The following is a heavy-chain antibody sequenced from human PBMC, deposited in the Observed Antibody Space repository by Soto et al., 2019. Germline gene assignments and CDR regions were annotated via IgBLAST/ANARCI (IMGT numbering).Heavy chain of an antibody. CDR3: TTDECNTYYYGMDV. J-gene: IGHJ6*02. CDR1: GFTFSNAW. V-gene: IGHV3-15*01. Sequence: GGSLRLSCAASGFTFSNAWMSWVRRAPGNGLEWVGRIKSKTDGGTTDYAAPVKGRFTISRDDSKNTLYLQMNSLKTEDTAVYYCTTDECNTYYYGMDVWGQGTTVTVSS. D-gene: IGHD2-8*01. CDR2: IKSKTDGGTT.